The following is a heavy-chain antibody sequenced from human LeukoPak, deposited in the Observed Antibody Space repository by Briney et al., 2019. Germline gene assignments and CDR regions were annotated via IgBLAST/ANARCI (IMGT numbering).Heavy chain of an antibody. CDR1: GFTFDDYG. D-gene: IGHD2-15*01. V-gene: IGHV3-20*04. CDR2: INWNGGST. J-gene: IGHJ4*02. Sequence: GGSLRLSCAASGFTFDDYGMSWVRQAPGKGMKWGSGINWNGGSTGYADSVKGRFTISRDNAKNSLYLQMNSLRAEDTALYYCARGKYCSGGSCYSDFDYWGQGTLVTVSS. CDR3: ARGKYCSGGSCYSDFDY.